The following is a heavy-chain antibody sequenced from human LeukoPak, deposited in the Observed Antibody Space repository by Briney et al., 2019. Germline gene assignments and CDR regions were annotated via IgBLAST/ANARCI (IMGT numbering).Heavy chain of an antibody. CDR2: INHSGST. CDR1: GVSFSGYY. CDR3: ARGRNRITMVRGVIDY. Sequence: PSETLSLTCAVYGVSFSGYYWSWIRQPPGKGLEWIGEINHSGSTNYNPSLKSRVTISVDTSKNQFSLKLSSVTAADTAVYYCARGRNRITMVRGVIDYWGQGTLATVSS. V-gene: IGHV4-34*01. D-gene: IGHD3-10*01. J-gene: IGHJ4*02.